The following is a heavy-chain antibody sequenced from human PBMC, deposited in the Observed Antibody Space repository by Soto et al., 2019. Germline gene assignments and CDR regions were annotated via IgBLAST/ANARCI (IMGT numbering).Heavy chain of an antibody. D-gene: IGHD6-13*01. Sequence: QVQLVESGGGLVKPGGSLRLSCAASGFTFGDYYMPWIRQAPGKGLERVSFIGNRGTGIYYADSVKGRFTIFRDNAKNSLYLQMNSLRAEDTAMYYCARDLRAVGMASRFDPWGQGTLVTVSS. CDR2: IGNRGTGI. CDR1: GFTFGDYY. J-gene: IGHJ5*02. V-gene: IGHV3-11*01. CDR3: ARDLRAVGMASRFDP.